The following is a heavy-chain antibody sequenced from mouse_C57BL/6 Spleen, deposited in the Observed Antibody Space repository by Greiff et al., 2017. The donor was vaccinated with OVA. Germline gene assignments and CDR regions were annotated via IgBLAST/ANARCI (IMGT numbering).Heavy chain of an antibody. CDR3: TRSYYSNPYFDY. D-gene: IGHD2-5*01. V-gene: IGHV1-72*01. CDR2: IDPNSGGT. Sequence: QVQLQQPGAELVKPGASVKLSCKASGYTFTSYWMHWVKQRPGRGLEWIGRIDPNSGGTTYNEKFKSKATLTADKPSSTAYMQLRSLTSEDSAVYYCTRSYYSNPYFDYWGQGTTLTVSS. CDR1: GYTFTSYW. J-gene: IGHJ2*01.